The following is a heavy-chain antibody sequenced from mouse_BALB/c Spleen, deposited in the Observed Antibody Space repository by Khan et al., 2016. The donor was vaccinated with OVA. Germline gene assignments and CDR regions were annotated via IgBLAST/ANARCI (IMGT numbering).Heavy chain of an antibody. J-gene: IGHJ4*01. CDR3: ARDGSRYNYAMDY. V-gene: IGHV3-2*02. CDR1: GYSITSDYA. CDR2: ISYSGST. Sequence: EVQLQESGPGLVKPSQSLSLTCTVTGYSITSDYAWNWIRQFPGNKLEWMGYISYSGSTNYNPALKSRISITRDKSKNPFFLQLNSVTTEDTATYDCARDGSRYNYAMDYWGQGTSVTVSS. D-gene: IGHD2-3*01.